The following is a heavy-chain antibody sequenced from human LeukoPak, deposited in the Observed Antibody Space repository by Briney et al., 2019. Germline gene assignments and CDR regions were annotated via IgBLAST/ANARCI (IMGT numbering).Heavy chain of an antibody. CDR1: GFTFSSYW. D-gene: IGHD4-17*01. J-gene: IGHJ5*02. Sequence: GGSLRLSCAASGFTFSSYWMSWVRQAPGKGLEWVANIKQDGSEKYYVDSVKGRFTISRDNAKNSLYLQMNSLRAEDTAVYYCAKESDYAYNWFDPWGQGTLVTVSS. V-gene: IGHV3-7*01. CDR2: IKQDGSEK. CDR3: AKESDYAYNWFDP.